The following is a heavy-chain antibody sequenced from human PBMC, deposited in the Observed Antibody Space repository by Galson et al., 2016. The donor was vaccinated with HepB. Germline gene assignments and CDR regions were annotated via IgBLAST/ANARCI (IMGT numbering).Heavy chain of an antibody. CDR2: ISPNSGAT. CDR1: GYTFTGYH. V-gene: IGHV1-2*04. J-gene: IGHJ4*02. CDR3: AISYTGWYGGVFDY. Sequence: SVKVSCKASGYTFTGYHMHWVRQAPGQGLEWMGWISPNSGATNYAQNFQGWVTMTRDTSISTAYMELSRLRSDDTAVYYCAISYTGWYGGVFDYWGQGTLVTVSS. D-gene: IGHD6-19*01.